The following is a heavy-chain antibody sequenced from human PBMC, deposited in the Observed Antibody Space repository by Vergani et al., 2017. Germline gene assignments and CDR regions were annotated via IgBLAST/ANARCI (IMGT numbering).Heavy chain of an antibody. CDR1: GFTFNQYG. Sequence: QVQLVESGGGVVQPGRSLRLSCAASGFTFNQYGMHWVRQAPGKGLEWVAVTWYDGNNKQYADSVKGRFTISRDNSKSTMYLQMNSLRDEDTGVYYCARDWRLLYNRFYPLGQGTLVTVAS. D-gene: IGHD1-14*01. V-gene: IGHV3-33*01. CDR2: TWYDGNNK. CDR3: ARDWRLLYNRFYP. J-gene: IGHJ5*02.